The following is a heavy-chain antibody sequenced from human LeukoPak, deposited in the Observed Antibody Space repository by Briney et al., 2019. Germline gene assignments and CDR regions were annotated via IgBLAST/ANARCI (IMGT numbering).Heavy chain of an antibody. CDR1: GFTFSSSS. D-gene: IGHD6-13*01. J-gene: IGHJ5*02. V-gene: IGHV3-23*01. CDR3: TQGSVATADTRRLDP. CDR2: ISGNSAYT. Sequence: GGSLRLSCAASGFTFSSSSMSWVRQAPGKGLEWVSAISGNSAYTHYADSVKGRFTISRDNSKYTLYLQMNSLTAEDTAVYYYTQGSVATADTRRLDPWGQGTLVTVSS.